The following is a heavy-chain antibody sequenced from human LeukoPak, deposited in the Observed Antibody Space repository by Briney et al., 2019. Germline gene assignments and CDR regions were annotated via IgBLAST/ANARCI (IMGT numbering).Heavy chain of an antibody. D-gene: IGHD6-6*01. CDR2: INPSGGST. J-gene: IGHJ6*03. CDR3: VLIRDYYYYYMDV. V-gene: IGHV1-46*01. Sequence: ASVKVSCKASGYTFTSYYMHWVRQAPGQGLERMGIINPSGGSTSYAQKFQGRVTMTRDMSTSTVYMELSSLRSEDTAVYYCVLIRDYYYYYMDVWGKGTTVTVSS. CDR1: GYTFTSYY.